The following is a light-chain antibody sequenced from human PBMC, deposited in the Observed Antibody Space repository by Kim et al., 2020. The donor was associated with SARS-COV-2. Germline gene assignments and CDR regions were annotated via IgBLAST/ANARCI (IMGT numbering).Light chain of an antibody. J-gene: IGKJ2*01. Sequence: YPGESATLSCRASQSVSSSYLAWYKQKPGQAPRLLIYGASSRATGIPDRFSGSGSGTDFTLTISRLEPEDFAVYYCQQYGSSPYTFGQGTKLEIK. CDR1: QSVSSSY. V-gene: IGKV3-20*01. CDR3: QQYGSSPYT. CDR2: GAS.